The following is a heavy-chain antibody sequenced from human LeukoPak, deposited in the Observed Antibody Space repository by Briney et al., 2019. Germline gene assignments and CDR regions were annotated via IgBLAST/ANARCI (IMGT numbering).Heavy chain of an antibody. V-gene: IGHV3-9*01. CDR3: AGISSTDAFDI. D-gene: IGHD2/OR15-2a*01. CDR1: GGSISSYY. J-gene: IGHJ3*02. CDR2: ISWNSGSI. Sequence: LSLTCTVSGGSISSYYWSWVRQAPGKGLEWVSGISWNSGSIGYADSVKGRFTISRDNAKNSLYLQMNSLRGGDTALYYCAGISSTDAFDIWGQGTMVTVSS.